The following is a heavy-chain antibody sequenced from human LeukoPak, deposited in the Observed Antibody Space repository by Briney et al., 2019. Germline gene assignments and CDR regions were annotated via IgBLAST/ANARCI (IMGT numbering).Heavy chain of an antibody. Sequence: SETLSLTCAVSGYSISSGYYWGWIRQPPGKGLEWIGSIYHSGSTYYNPSLKSRVTISVDTSKNQFSLKLSSVTAADTAVYYCAGHAVGAIVDYYYYYMDVWGKGTTVTVSS. V-gene: IGHV4-38-2*01. J-gene: IGHJ6*03. CDR1: GYSISSGYY. CDR2: IYHSGST. D-gene: IGHD1-26*01. CDR3: AGHAVGAIVDYYYYYMDV.